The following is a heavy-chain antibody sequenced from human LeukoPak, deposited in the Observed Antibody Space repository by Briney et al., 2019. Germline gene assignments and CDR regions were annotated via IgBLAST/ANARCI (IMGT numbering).Heavy chain of an antibody. J-gene: IGHJ6*02. Sequence: ASVKVSCKASGYTFTSYYMHWVRQAPGQGLEWMGIINPSGGSTSYAQKFQGRVTMTRDTSMSTVYMELSSLRSEDTAVYYCARDQNCSGGSCYSGWEEDGMDVWGQGTTVTVSS. D-gene: IGHD2-15*01. CDR2: INPSGGST. CDR3: ARDQNCSGGSCYSGWEEDGMDV. CDR1: GYTFTSYY. V-gene: IGHV1-46*01.